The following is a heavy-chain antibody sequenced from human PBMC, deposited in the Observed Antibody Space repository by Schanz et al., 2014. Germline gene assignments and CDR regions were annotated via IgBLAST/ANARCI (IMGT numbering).Heavy chain of an antibody. D-gene: IGHD3-22*01. V-gene: IGHV3-30*02. J-gene: IGHJ4*02. Sequence: VQLVESGGGLVRPGDSLRLSCAASGFTFSFSGMQWVRQAPGKGLEWVAFIRSDGSNENYADSVRGRFTISRDKSTNTLYLQMKSLRDEDTAVYYCAKDGYDISGNYENYWGQGTLVTVSS. CDR3: AKDGYDISGNYENY. CDR1: GFTFSFSG. CDR2: IRSDGSNE.